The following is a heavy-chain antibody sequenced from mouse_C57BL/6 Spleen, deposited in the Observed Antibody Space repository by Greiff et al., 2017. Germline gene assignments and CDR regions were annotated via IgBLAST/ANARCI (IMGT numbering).Heavy chain of an antibody. CDR1: GFTFSSYA. Sequence: EVQRVESGGGLVKPGGSLKLSCAASGFTFSSYALSWVRQTPETRLEWVATISDGGSYTYYPDNVKGRFTISRDNAKNNLYLQMSHLKSEDTAMYYCARDPGWTDYCDDWGQDSTRTVAS. CDR2: ISDGGSYT. V-gene: IGHV5-4*01. J-gene: IGHJ2*01. CDR3: ARDPGWTDYCDD.